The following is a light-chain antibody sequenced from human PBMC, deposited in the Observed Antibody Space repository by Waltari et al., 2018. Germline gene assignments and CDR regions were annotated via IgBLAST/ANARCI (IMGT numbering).Light chain of an antibody. CDR1: QSLLYSSVNKNC. J-gene: IGKJ4*01. V-gene: IGKV4-1*01. CDR2: WAS. CDR3: QQYCSSPLT. Sequence: DIVLTQSPDSLAVSLGERATINCKSSQSLLYSSVNKNCLAWYQQKAGQPPKLLIYWASTREPGVPDQSSGSGSGTDFTLTISSLQAEDVAVYYCQQYCSSPLTFGGGTKVEIK.